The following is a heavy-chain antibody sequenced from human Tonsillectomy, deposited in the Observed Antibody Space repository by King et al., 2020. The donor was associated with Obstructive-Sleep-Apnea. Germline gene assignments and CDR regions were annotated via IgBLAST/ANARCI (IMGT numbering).Heavy chain of an antibody. CDR1: GFDVGSHY. D-gene: IGHD3-16*01. Sequence: VQLVESGGALVQPGGSLRLSCAASGFDVGSHYMNWVRQASGKGLEGVSVLYSDGSTYYADSVKGRFTISSENSKNTLFLQMNSLRGEDTAVYFCARDWVLRFGELNDAFDLWGQGTIVTVSS. V-gene: IGHV3-66*01. J-gene: IGHJ3*01. CDR3: ARDWVLRFGELNDAFDL. CDR2: LYSDGST.